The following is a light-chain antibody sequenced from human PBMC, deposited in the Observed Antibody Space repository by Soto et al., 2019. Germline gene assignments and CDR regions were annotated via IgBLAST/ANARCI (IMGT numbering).Light chain of an antibody. Sequence: EIVLTQSPATLSLXPGERATLSCRASQSVSSNLVWYQHKPGQAPRLLIYGASTRATGIPARFSGSGSGTEFTLTISSLQSEDSAVYYCQQYNNWPSWTFGQGTNVDIK. CDR3: QQYNNWPSWT. J-gene: IGKJ1*01. CDR2: GAS. CDR1: QSVSSN. V-gene: IGKV3-15*01.